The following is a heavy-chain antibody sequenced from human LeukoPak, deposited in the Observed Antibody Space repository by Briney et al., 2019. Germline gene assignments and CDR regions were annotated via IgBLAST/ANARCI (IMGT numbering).Heavy chain of an antibody. Sequence: PGGSLRLSCAVSGFTFSSYAMHWVRQAPGKGLEWVSLISWDGGSTYYADSVKGRFTISRDNSKNSLYLQMNSLRAEDTALYYCAKDKHYGGNSGLGYFQHWGQGTLVTVSS. J-gene: IGHJ1*01. D-gene: IGHD4-23*01. V-gene: IGHV3-43D*03. CDR1: GFTFSSYA. CDR3: AKDKHYGGNSGLGYFQH. CDR2: ISWDGGST.